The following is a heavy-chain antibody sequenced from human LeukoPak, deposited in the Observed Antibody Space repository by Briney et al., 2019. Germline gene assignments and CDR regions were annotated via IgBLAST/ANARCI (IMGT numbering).Heavy chain of an antibody. CDR1: GGSISSYY. CDR2: IYTSGST. D-gene: IGHD3-9*01. CDR3: ARYDILTGSLDY. J-gene: IGHJ4*02. Sequence: SETLSLTCTVSGGSISSYYWSWIRQPAGKGLEWIGRIYTSGSTNYNPSLKSRVTMSVDASKNQFSLKLSSVTAADTAVYYCARYDILTGSLDYWGQGTLVTVSS. V-gene: IGHV4-4*07.